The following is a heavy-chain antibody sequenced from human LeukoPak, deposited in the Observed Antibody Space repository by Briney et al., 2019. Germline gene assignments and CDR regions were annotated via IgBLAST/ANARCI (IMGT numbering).Heavy chain of an antibody. V-gene: IGHV3-21*01. J-gene: IGHJ3*02. Sequence: PGGSLRLSCAASGFTFSSYSMNWVRQAPGKGLEWVSSISSSSSYIYYADSVKGRFTISRDNAKNSLYLQMNSLRAEDTAVYYCARSHYYDSSGPTARDAFDNWGQGKIVNVSS. CDR2: ISSSSSYI. CDR3: ARSHYYDSSGPTARDAFDN. D-gene: IGHD3-22*01. CDR1: GFTFSSYS.